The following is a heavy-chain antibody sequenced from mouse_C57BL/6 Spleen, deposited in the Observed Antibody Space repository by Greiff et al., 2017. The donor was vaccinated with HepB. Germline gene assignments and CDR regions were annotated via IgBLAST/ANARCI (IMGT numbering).Heavy chain of an antibody. D-gene: IGHD1-1*01. CDR1: GFTFRSYA. CDR3: TRDGSSYNYAIDY. Sequence: EVQVVESGEGLVKPGGSLKLSCAASGFTFRSYAMSWVRQTPEKRLEWVAYISSGGDYIYYADTVKGRFTISRDNARNTLYLQMSSLKSEDTAMYYCTRDGSSYNYAIDYWGQGTSVTVSS. V-gene: IGHV5-9-1*02. CDR2: ISSGGDYI. J-gene: IGHJ4*01.